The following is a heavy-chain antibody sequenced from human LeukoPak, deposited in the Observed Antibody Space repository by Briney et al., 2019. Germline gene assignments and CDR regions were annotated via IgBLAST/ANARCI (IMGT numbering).Heavy chain of an antibody. CDR3: AIIPRAAAGPSARSPFHY. D-gene: IGHD6-13*01. V-gene: IGHV3-7*01. Sequence: PGGSLRLSCEVSGFTFSSYWMNWVRQAPGKGLEWVANIKQDGSDKYYVDSVKGRFTISRDNAKNSLYLQMNSLRAEDTAVYYCAIIPRAAAGPSARSPFHYWGQGTLDTVSS. CDR2: IKQDGSDK. J-gene: IGHJ4*02. CDR1: GFTFSSYW.